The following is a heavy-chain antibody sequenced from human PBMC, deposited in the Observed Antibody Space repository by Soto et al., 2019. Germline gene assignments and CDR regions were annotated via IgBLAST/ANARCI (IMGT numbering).Heavy chain of an antibody. CDR3: ARQYSSNSSYGDCYDY. J-gene: IGHJ4*02. V-gene: IGHV4-39*01. Sequence: SETLSLTCTVSGGSISSSSYYWGWIRQPPGKGLEWIGSIYYSGSTYYNPSLKSRVTISVDTSKNQFSLKLSSVTAADTAVYYCARQYSSNSSYGDCYDYWGQGTLVTLSS. CDR1: GGSISSSSYY. CDR2: IYYSGST. D-gene: IGHD6-13*01.